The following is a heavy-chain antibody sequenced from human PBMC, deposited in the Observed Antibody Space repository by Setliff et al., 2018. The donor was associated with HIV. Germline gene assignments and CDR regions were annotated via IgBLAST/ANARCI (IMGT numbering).Heavy chain of an antibody. CDR3: AIYGGGIYY. CDR1: GFSFDDYA. V-gene: IGHV3-9*01. J-gene: IGHJ4*02. D-gene: IGHD1-26*01. Sequence: LRLSCTVSGFSFDDYAVHWVRQPPGKGLEWVSGITWNSNNTGYADSVKGRFTISRDNAKNSLYLQMNSLRPDDTAFYYCAIYGGGIYYWGQGTLVTVSS. CDR2: ITWNSNNT.